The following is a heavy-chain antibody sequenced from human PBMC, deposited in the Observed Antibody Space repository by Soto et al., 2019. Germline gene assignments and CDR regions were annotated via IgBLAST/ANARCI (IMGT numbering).Heavy chain of an antibody. CDR3: ARDPPKITIFGVVIPSYYYYYSMDV. Sequence: PSETLSLTCTVPGGSISSSYWSWIRQPAGQGLEWIGRIYTSGSTNYNPSLKSRVTMSVDTSKNQFSLKLSSVTAADTAVYYCARDPPKITIFGVVIPSYYYYYSMDVWGQGTPVTVSS. CDR2: IYTSGST. D-gene: IGHD3-3*01. J-gene: IGHJ6*02. V-gene: IGHV4-4*07. CDR1: GGSISSSY.